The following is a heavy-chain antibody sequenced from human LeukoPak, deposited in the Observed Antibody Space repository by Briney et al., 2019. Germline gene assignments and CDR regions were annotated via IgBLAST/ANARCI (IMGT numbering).Heavy chain of an antibody. CDR3: AKGMTTVTTRSPLDY. Sequence: GGSLRLSCVASGFTFSNYAMSWVRQAPGKGLEWVSLISGSIGSTSYAGSVKGRFTISRDTSENTLYLQMNSLRAEDTAIYYCAKGMTTVTTRSPLDYWGQGTLVTVSS. V-gene: IGHV3-23*01. CDR2: ISGSIGST. D-gene: IGHD4-17*01. CDR1: GFTFSNYA. J-gene: IGHJ4*02.